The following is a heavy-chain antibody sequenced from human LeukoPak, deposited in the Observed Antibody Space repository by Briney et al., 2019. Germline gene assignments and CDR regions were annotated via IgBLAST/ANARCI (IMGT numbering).Heavy chain of an antibody. Sequence: SETLSLTCTVSGGSISSYYWSWIRQPPGKGLEWIGSIYYSGSTYYNPSLKSRVTISVDTSKNQISLKLSSVTAADTAVYYCARQLITMIVVALPGNAFDIWGQGTMVTVSS. J-gene: IGHJ3*02. CDR2: IYYSGST. CDR1: GGSISSYY. V-gene: IGHV4-59*05. CDR3: ARQLITMIVVALPGNAFDI. D-gene: IGHD3-22*01.